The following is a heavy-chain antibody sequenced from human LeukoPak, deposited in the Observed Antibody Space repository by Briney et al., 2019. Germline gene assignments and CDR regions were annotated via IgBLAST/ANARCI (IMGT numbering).Heavy chain of an antibody. Sequence: SETLSLTCTVSGGSISSSSYYWTWNRQPSGKGLEWIAFMDNSGRTNYNPSLKSRVTISVDMSKNQFSLKVNSVTAADTAVYYCARGQYHYGSGSYIFPIMEVWGQGTTVIVSS. CDR3: ARGQYHYGSGSYIFPIMEV. V-gene: IGHV4-61*05. CDR1: GGSISSSSYY. J-gene: IGHJ6*02. CDR2: MDNSGRT. D-gene: IGHD3-10*01.